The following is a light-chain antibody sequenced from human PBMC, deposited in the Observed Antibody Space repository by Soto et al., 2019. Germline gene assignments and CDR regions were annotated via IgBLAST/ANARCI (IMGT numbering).Light chain of an antibody. Sequence: QPVLTQPPSASGTPGQRVTISCSGSSSNIGSNTVNWYQQLPGTAPKLLIFNDNQRPSGVPDRFSGSKSGTSASLAISGLQSKDEADYYCAAWDDSPNGPVFGGGTKLTVL. CDR2: NDN. CDR1: SSNIGSNT. CDR3: AAWDDSPNGPV. V-gene: IGLV1-44*01. J-gene: IGLJ3*02.